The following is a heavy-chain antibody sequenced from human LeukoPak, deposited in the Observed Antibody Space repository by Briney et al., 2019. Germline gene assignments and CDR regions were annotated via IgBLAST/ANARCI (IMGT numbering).Heavy chain of an antibody. V-gene: IGHV5-51*01. CDR2: IYPDDSDT. CDR1: GYRFNTYW. D-gene: IGHD2-8*01. J-gene: IGHJ4*02. Sequence: GESLKISCQASGYRFNTYWIGRVRQMPGKGLEWMGIIYPDDSDTKYSPSFEGQVTISADKSMRAAYLQWRSLKASDTAMYYCVRRNNNGHFDYWGQGTLVIVSS. CDR3: VRRNNNGHFDY.